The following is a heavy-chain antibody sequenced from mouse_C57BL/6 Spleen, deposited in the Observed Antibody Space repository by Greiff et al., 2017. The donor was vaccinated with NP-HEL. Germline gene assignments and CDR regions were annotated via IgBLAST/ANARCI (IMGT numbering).Heavy chain of an antibody. V-gene: IGHV5-17*01. CDR3: ARGDGSSHFAY. CDR1: GFTFSDYG. D-gene: IGHD1-1*01. CDR2: ISSGSSTI. Sequence: EVHLVESGGGLVKPGGSLKLSCAASGFTFSDYGMHWVRQAPEKGLEWVAYISSGSSTIYYAHTVKGRFTISRDNAKNTVFLQMTSLSSEDTAIYYCARGDGSSHFAYWGQGTLVTVSA. J-gene: IGHJ3*01.